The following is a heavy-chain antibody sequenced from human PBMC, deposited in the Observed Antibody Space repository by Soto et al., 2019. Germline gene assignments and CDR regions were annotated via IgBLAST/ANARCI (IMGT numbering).Heavy chain of an antibody. CDR3: ARVYGSGDFPD. J-gene: IGHJ4*02. V-gene: IGHV4-34*01. Sequence: QVQLQQWGAGLLKPSETLSLTCAVYGGSFSSYYWSWIRQPPGKGLEWIGEINDRGSTKYKSSLKSRVTISVDTSKTQFSLKLTSVTAADTAVYYCARVYGSGDFPDWGQGTPVTVSS. D-gene: IGHD3-10*01. CDR2: INDRGST. CDR1: GGSFSSYY.